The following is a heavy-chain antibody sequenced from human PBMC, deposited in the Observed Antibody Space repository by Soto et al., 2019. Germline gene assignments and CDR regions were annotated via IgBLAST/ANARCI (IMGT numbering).Heavy chain of an antibody. CDR3: ARDGWGSNWYFDL. J-gene: IGHJ2*01. CDR1: GVTFKDYG. Sequence: GALRLSCGAPGVTFKDYGMHWVRQAPGKGLEWVAVISYDGKQTYYADSVKGRFTISKDKSKRTLFLQMNSLRVDDTAVYYCARDGWGSNWYFDLWGRGTLVTVSS. D-gene: IGHD3-16*01. V-gene: IGHV3-30*03. CDR2: ISYDGKQT.